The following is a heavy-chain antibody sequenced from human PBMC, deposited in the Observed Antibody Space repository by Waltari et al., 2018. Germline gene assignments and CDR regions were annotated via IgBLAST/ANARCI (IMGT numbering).Heavy chain of an antibody. CDR1: GFTFSTHN. Sequence: EVHLVESGGGLVQPGGSLRLSCAASGFTFSTHNMGWLRQAPGKGLGWVAINGVSTGASHDADSVKGRFSISRDNPKNTLYLQMNSLRAEDTAVYYCAKGGIEARLTDYWGQGTLVTVSS. CDR2: NGVSTGAS. J-gene: IGHJ4*02. CDR3: AKGGIEARLTDY. D-gene: IGHD5-12*01. V-gene: IGHV3-23*04.